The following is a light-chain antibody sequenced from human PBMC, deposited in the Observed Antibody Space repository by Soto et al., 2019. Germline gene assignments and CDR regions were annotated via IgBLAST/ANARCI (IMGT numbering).Light chain of an antibody. J-gene: IGKJ2*01. Sequence: DIQMTQSPSTLSASVGDGVTITCRASQSISTWLAWYQQKPGKAPKLLIYDASTLESGVPSRFSGSGSGTEFTLTISSLQPDDFATYYCQQHNDYTAVTFGQGTKLEIK. CDR1: QSISTW. CDR3: QQHNDYTAVT. V-gene: IGKV1-5*01. CDR2: DAS.